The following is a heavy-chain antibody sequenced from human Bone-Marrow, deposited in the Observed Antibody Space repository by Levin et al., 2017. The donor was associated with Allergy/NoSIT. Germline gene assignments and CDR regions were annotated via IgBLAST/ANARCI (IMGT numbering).Heavy chain of an antibody. V-gene: IGHV3-21*01. J-gene: IGHJ5*02. D-gene: IGHD5-12*01. CDR3: ARGLEYSGLP. CDR2: ITSSSSYI. CDR1: GFTFSTYT. Sequence: GESLKISCAASGFTFSTYTMNWVRQAPGKGLDWVSSITSSSSYIYYADSVKGRFTTSRDNAKNSLYLQMNSLRVEDTAVYYCARGLEYSGLPWGQGTLVTVSS.